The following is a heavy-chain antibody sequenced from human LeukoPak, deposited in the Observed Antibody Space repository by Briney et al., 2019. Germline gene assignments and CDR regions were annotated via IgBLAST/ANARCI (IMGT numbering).Heavy chain of an antibody. CDR1: GFTFTTNA. V-gene: IGHV3-23*01. CDR2: ISGRTGGT. Sequence: GGSLRLSCAASGFTFTTNAMSWVRQAPGKGLEWVSAISGRTGGTYYADSVKGRFTISRDNSKSTLCLQMDSLRAEDTAVYYCAKCGNSGCHLIDYWGQGTLVTVSS. D-gene: IGHD5-12*01. CDR3: AKCGNSGCHLIDY. J-gene: IGHJ4*02.